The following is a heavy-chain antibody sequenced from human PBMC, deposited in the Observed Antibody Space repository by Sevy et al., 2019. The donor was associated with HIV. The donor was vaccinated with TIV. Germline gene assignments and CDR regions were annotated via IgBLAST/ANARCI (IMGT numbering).Heavy chain of an antibody. D-gene: IGHD3-10*01. CDR2: ISSSGSTI. V-gene: IGHV3-48*03. J-gene: IGHJ4*02. CDR3: ARDKILWFGELGFDY. CDR1: GFTFSSYE. Sequence: GGSLRLSCAASGFTFSSYEMNWVRQAPGKGLEWVSYISSSGSTIYYADSVKGRFNISRDNAKNSLYLQMNSLRAEDTAVYYCARDKILWFGELGFDYWGQGTLVTVSS.